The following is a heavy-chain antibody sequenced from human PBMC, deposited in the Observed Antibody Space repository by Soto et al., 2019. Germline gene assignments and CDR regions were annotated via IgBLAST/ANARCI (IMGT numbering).Heavy chain of an antibody. V-gene: IGHV3-15*07. CDR3: TTGGVVVAGDDY. Sequence: EVQLVESGGGLVKPGGSLRLSCAASGFSFNKASMNWVRQAPGKGLEWVGRIKGNTDGGTTAYAAPVKGRFTISRDDSKNTVFLQISSPKTEDTAVYYCTTGGVVVAGDDYWGQGTLVIVS. CDR2: IKGNTDGGTT. J-gene: IGHJ4*02. CDR1: GFSFNKAS. D-gene: IGHD2-15*01.